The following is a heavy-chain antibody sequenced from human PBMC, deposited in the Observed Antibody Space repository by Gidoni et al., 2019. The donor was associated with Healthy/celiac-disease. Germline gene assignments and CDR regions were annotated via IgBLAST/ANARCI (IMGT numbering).Heavy chain of an antibody. CDR3: ASNPRSQNYYGSGSYGYFDL. CDR1: GFTFSSYA. J-gene: IGHJ2*01. CDR2: ISYDGSNK. V-gene: IGHV3-30-3*01. D-gene: IGHD3-10*01. Sequence: QVQLVESGGGVVQPGRSLRLSCAASGFTFSSYAMHWVRQAPGKGLEWVAVISYDGSNKYYADSVKGRFTISRDNSKNTLYLQMNSLRAEDTAVYYCASNPRSQNYYGSGSYGYFDLWGRGTLVTVSS.